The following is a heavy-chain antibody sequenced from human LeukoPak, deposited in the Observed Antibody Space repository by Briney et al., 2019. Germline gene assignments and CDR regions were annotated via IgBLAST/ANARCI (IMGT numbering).Heavy chain of an antibody. J-gene: IGHJ5*02. D-gene: IGHD6-13*01. CDR3: AKDGAAAGTLDP. CDR2: ISWNSGSI. CDR1: GFTFDDYA. Sequence: GGSLRLSCAASGFTFDDYAMHWVRQAPGKGPEWVSGISWNSGSIGYADSVKGRFTISRDNAKNSLYLQMNSLRAEDTALYYCAKDGAAAGTLDPWGQGTLVTVSS. V-gene: IGHV3-9*01.